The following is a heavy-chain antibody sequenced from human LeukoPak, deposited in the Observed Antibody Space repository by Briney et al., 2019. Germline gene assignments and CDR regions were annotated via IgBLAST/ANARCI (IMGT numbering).Heavy chain of an antibody. D-gene: IGHD3-3*01. CDR2: IIPILGIA. Sequence: GASVKVSCKASGGTFSSYAISWVRQAPGQGLEWMGRIIPILGIANYAQKFQGRVTITADKSTSTAYMELSSLRSEDTAVYYCARDDLRGFTIFPLTGHYYYGMDVWGQGTTVTVSS. V-gene: IGHV1-69*04. CDR1: GGTFSSYA. CDR3: ARDDLRGFTIFPLTGHYYYGMDV. J-gene: IGHJ6*02.